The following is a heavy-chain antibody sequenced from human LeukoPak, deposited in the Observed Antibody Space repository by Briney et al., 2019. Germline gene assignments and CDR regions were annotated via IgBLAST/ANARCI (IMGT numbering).Heavy chain of an antibody. CDR3: ARGYSTIAY. CDR1: GXSISSYY. J-gene: IGHJ4*02. V-gene: IGHV4-59*01. CDR2: IYYSGST. Sequence: PSETLSLTCTVSGXSISSYYWSWIRQPPGKGLEWIGYIYYSGSTNYNPSLKSRVTISVDTSKNQFSLKLSSVTAADTAVYYCARGYSTIAYWGQGTLVTVSS. D-gene: IGHD4-11*01.